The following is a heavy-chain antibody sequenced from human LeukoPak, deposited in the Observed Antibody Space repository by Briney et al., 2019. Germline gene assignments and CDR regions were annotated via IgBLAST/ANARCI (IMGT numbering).Heavy chain of an antibody. D-gene: IGHD3-22*01. J-gene: IGHJ1*01. CDR1: GGSISSSNW. V-gene: IGHV4-4*02. CDR2: IYHSGST. CDR3: ARGLGYYYDSSGGH. Sequence: SGTLSLTCAVSGGSISSSNWWSWVRQPPGKGLEWIGEIYHSGSTNYNPSLKSRVTISVDKSKNQFPLKLSSVTAADTAVYYCARGLGYYYDSSGGHWGQGTLVTVSS.